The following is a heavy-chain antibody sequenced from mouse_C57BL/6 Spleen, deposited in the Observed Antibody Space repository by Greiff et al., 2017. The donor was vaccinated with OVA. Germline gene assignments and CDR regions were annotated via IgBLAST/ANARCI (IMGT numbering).Heavy chain of an antibody. Sequence: EVHLVESGGGLVQPGGSLKLSCAASGFTFSDYYMYWVRQTPEKRLEWVAYISNGGGSTYYPDTVKGRFTISRDNAKNTLYLQMSRLKSEDTAMYYCARLSYDYVFDYWGQGTTLTVSS. CDR1: GFTFSDYY. V-gene: IGHV5-12*01. J-gene: IGHJ2*01. CDR3: ARLSYDYVFDY. CDR2: ISNGGGST. D-gene: IGHD2-4*01.